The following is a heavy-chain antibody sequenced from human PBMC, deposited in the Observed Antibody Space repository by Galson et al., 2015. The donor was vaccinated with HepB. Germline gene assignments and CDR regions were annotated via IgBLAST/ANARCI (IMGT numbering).Heavy chain of an antibody. CDR3: ANWGGYEPLDY. V-gene: IGHV3-33*08. CDR1: GFTFSSYG. CDR2: IWYDGSNK. Sequence: SLRLSCAASGFTFSSYGMHWVRQAPGKGLEWVAVIWYDGSNKYYADSVKGRFTISRDNSKNTLYLQMNSLRAEDTAVYHCANWGGYEPLDYWGQGTLVTVSS. D-gene: IGHD5-12*01. J-gene: IGHJ4*02.